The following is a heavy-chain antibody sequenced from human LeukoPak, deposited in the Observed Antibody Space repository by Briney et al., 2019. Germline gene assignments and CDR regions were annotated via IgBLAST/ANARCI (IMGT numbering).Heavy chain of an antibody. J-gene: IGHJ5*01. CDR1: GFTFGSYA. CDR3: AKDAVRGSGRINWFDS. Sequence: GGSLRLSCATSGFTFGSYAMTWVRQAPGKGLEWVSGISGIDGSTYYADSVKGRFTISRDNSKNTLYLQMNSLRGEDTAAYYCAKDAVRGSGRINWFDSWGQGTLVTVSS. CDR2: ISGIDGST. D-gene: IGHD3-10*01. V-gene: IGHV3-23*01.